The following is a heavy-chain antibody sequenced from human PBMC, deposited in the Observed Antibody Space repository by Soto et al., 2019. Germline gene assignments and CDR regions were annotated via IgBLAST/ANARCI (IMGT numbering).Heavy chain of an antibody. CDR2: IYYSGST. D-gene: IGHD4-17*01. Sequence: SETLSLTCTVSGGSISSSSYYWGWIRQPPGKGLEWIGSIYYSGSTYYNPSLKSRVTISVDTSKNQFSLKLSSVTAADTAVYYCARHGPGKMTTVTTGFDYWGQGTLVTVSS. CDR3: ARHGPGKMTTVTTGFDY. CDR1: GGSISSSSYY. J-gene: IGHJ4*02. V-gene: IGHV4-39*01.